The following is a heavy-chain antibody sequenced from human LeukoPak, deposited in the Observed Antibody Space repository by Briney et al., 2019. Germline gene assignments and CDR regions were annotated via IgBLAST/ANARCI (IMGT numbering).Heavy chain of an antibody. Sequence: GGSLRLSCAASGFNFEDYSMHWVRQAPGKGLEWVSLINRDGSRTHYADSVKGRFTIPRDNSKTSLYLQMNSLTIEDTAFYFCAKESFRWFAVESWGQGTLVTVVS. CDR2: INRDGSRT. J-gene: IGHJ4*02. CDR3: AKESFRWFAVES. D-gene: IGHD3-10*01. CDR1: GFNFEDYS. V-gene: IGHV3-43*01.